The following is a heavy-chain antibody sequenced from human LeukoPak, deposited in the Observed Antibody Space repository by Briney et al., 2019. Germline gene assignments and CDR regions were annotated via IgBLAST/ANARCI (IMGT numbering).Heavy chain of an antibody. CDR3: AREGHAYCSGGSCYFNWFDP. CDR1: GGTFSSYA. Sequence: SVKVSCKASGGTFSSYAISWVRQAPGQGLEWMGGIIPIFGTANYAQKFQGRVTITADESTSTAYMGLSSLRSEDTAVYYCAREGHAYCSGGSCYFNWFDPWGQGTLVTVSS. D-gene: IGHD2-15*01. J-gene: IGHJ5*02. CDR2: IIPIFGTA. V-gene: IGHV1-69*01.